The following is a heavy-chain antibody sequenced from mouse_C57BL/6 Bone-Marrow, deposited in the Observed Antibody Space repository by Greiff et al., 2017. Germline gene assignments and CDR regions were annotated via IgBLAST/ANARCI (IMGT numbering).Heavy chain of an antibody. D-gene: IGHD2-3*01. CDR1: GYAFSSSW. CDR3: DYDGYSSMDY. J-gene: IGHJ4*01. Sequence: VKLLQSGPELVKPGASVKISCKASGYAFSSSWMHWVKQRPGQGLEWIGRIYPGDGDTNYNEKFKGKATLTADKSSSTAYMQLSSLTSEDSAVYVCDYDGYSSMDYWGQGTSVTVSS. V-gene: IGHV1-82*01. CDR2: IYPGDGDT.